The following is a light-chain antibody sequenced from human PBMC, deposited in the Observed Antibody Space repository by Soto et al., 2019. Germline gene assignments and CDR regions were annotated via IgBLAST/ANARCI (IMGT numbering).Light chain of an antibody. Sequence: DIVMTQSPDSLAVSLGERATINCKSSQSVLYSSHNKNHLAWYQQKPGQPPKLLIYWASTRESGVPDRFSGSGSGTDFTLTISSLQAEDVAVYSCQQYYSTPITFGQGTRLAIK. V-gene: IGKV4-1*01. CDR2: WAS. J-gene: IGKJ5*01. CDR3: QQYYSTPIT. CDR1: QSVLYSSHNKNH.